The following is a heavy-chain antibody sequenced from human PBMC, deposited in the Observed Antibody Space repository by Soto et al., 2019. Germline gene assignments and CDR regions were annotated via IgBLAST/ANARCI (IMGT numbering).Heavy chain of an antibody. D-gene: IGHD3-9*01. CDR1: GCTFSSYS. CDR2: IIPIFGTA. Sequence: ASVKVSCKASGCTFSSYSINWVRQAPGQVLEWMGGIIPIFGTANNAQKFQGRVTITADESATTVYMELSSLRSEDTAVYYCARAPNILTVKYYFDYWGQGTLVTVSS. V-gene: IGHV1-69*13. CDR3: ARAPNILTVKYYFDY. J-gene: IGHJ4*02.